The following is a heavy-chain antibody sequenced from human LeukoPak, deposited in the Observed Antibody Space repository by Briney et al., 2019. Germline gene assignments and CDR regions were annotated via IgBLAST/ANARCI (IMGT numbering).Heavy chain of an antibody. J-gene: IGHJ4*02. CDR3: AKEFPGIAAAGFDY. D-gene: IGHD6-13*01. CDR1: GFTFNSYE. CDR2: INSGGSAI. V-gene: IGHV3-48*03. Sequence: GGSLRLSCAASGFTFNSYEMNWVRQAPGKGLEWVSYINSGGSAIYYADSVKGRFTISRDNSKNTLYLQMNSLRAEDTAVYYCAKEFPGIAAAGFDYWGQGTLVTVSS.